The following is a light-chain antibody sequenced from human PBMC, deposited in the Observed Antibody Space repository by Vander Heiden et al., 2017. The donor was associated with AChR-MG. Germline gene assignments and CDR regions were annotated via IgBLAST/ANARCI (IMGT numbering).Light chain of an antibody. J-gene: IGLJ2*01. V-gene: IGLV1-51*01. CDR3: QAWDDRLRAVV. CDR2: DDT. Sequence: QSLLTQPPSVSASPGQNVTISCYGGRSNMGNNFVHWYQHLPGTAPKLLTYDDTRRASGTPDRFCASKTSLDITGLQTGDEGTYYCQAWDDRLRAVVFGGGTQLTVL. CDR1: RSNMGNNF.